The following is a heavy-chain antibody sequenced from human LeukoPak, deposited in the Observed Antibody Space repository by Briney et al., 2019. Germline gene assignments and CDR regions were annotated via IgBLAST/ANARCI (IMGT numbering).Heavy chain of an antibody. CDR1: GFTFINYA. CDR3: AKDRRADYAQGLDC. V-gene: IGHV3-23*01. D-gene: IGHD4-17*01. CDR2: ISGSGDNT. J-gene: IGHJ4*02. Sequence: GGSLRLSCAASGFTFINYAMTWVRRAPGKGLECVSTISGSGDNTYYANSVRGRFTISRDNFKNNLYLQMSSLRAEDSAVYYCAKDRRADYAQGLDCWGQGTPVTVSS.